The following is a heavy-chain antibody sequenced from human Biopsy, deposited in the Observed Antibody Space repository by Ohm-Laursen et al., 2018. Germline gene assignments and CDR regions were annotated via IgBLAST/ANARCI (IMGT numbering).Heavy chain of an antibody. CDR1: GDSINSSY. CDR3: ARRGSGGRSFDY. J-gene: IGHJ4*02. D-gene: IGHD2-15*01. Sequence: GTLSLTCAVSGDSINSSYWSWIRQAPGKGLEWIGFISNSGNTNYNPSLKSRVTISADTSKNQFSLKLGSVTVADTAVFYCARRGSGGRSFDYWGQGSLVTVSS. V-gene: IGHV4-59*08. CDR2: ISNSGNT.